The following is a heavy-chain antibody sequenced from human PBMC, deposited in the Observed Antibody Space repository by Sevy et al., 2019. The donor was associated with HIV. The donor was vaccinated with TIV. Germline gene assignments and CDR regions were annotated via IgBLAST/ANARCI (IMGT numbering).Heavy chain of an antibody. CDR3: AKDQNGDYYDSSGYGY. CDR1: GFTFSSYA. J-gene: IGHJ4*02. D-gene: IGHD3-22*01. Sequence: GGSLRLSCAASGFTFSSYAMSWVRQAPGKGLEWVSAISGSGGSTYYAYSVKGRFTISRDNSKNTLYLQMNSLRAEDTAVYYCAKDQNGDYYDSSGYGYWGQGTLVTVSS. CDR2: ISGSGGST. V-gene: IGHV3-23*01.